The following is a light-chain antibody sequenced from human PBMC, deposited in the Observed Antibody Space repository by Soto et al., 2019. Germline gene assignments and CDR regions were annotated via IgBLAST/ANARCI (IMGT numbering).Light chain of an antibody. CDR2: AAS. J-gene: IGKJ1*01. CDR3: QQSYSTPRT. CDR1: QSFSSY. Sequence: DIQMTQSPSSLSASVGDRVTITCRASQSFSSYLNWYQQKPGKAPNLLIYAASSLQSGVPSRFSGSGSGTDFTLTISSLQPEDFATYYCQQSYSTPRTFGQGTKVEIK. V-gene: IGKV1-39*01.